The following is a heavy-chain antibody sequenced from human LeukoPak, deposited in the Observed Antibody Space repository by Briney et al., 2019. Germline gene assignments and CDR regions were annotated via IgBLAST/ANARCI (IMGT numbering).Heavy chain of an antibody. Sequence: PSETLSLTCSVSGGSISSYYWGWTRQPPGKGLEYIGNISNSGSTNYNPSLTSRVTMSVDTSKNHSSLQVSSVTAADTAVYYCARVFESGSQAYCYYMDVWGKGTTVTIFS. D-gene: IGHD3-10*01. V-gene: IGHV4-59*01. J-gene: IGHJ6*03. CDR3: ARVFESGSQAYCYYMDV. CDR2: ISNSGST. CDR1: GGSISSYY.